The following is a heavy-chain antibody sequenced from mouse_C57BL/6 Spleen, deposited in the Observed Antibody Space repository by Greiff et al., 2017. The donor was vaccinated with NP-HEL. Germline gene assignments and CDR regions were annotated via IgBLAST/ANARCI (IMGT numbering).Heavy chain of an antibody. D-gene: IGHD1-1*01. CDR1: GYAFTNYL. CDR2: INPGSGGT. Sequence: VQLQQSGAELVRPGTSVKVSCKASGYAFTNYLIEWVKQRPGQGLEWIGVINPGSGGTNYNEKFKGKATLTADKSSSTAYMQLSSLTSEDSAVYCCARPYYGSIYWDFDVWGTGTTVTVSS. CDR3: ARPYYGSIYWDFDV. J-gene: IGHJ1*03. V-gene: IGHV1-54*01.